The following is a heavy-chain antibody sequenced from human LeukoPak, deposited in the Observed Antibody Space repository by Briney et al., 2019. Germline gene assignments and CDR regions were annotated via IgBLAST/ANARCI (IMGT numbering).Heavy chain of an antibody. V-gene: IGHV1-8*01. CDR1: GYTFTSYD. CDR2: MNPNSGNT. J-gene: IGHJ4*02. D-gene: IGHD5-12*01. Sequence: GASVKVSCKASGYTFTSYDINWVRQATGQGLELMGWMNPNSGNTGYAQKFQGRVTMTRNTSISTAYMELSSLRSEDTAVYYCARGPLAVWWLRSAHGEVDYWGQGTPVTVSS. CDR3: ARGPLAVWWLRSAHGEVDY.